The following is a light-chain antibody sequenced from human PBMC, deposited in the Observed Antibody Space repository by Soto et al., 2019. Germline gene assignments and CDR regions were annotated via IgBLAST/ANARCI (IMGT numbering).Light chain of an antibody. V-gene: IGKV3-11*01. CDR1: QSVSSY. J-gene: IGKJ5*01. CDR3: QQRSNWPLIT. CDR2: AAS. Sequence: EIVLTQSPATLSLSPGERATLSCRASQSVSSYLAWYQQKPGQAPRLLIYAASNRAPGIPARFSGSGSGTDFTLTISSLKPEDFSLYYCQQRSNWPLITFGQGTRLEIK.